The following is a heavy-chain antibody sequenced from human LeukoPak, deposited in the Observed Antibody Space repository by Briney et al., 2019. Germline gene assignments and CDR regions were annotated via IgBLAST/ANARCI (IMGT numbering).Heavy chain of an antibody. J-gene: IGHJ5*02. CDR2: ISAYNGNT. D-gene: IGHD2-15*01. CDR1: GYTFTSYG. CDR3: ARGGVYCSGGSCPASWFDP. Sequence: ASVTVSFKASGYTFTSYGISWVRQAPGQGLEWMGWISAYNGNTDYAQKLQGRVTMTTDTSTSTAYMELRSLRSDDTAVYYCARGGVYCSGGSCPASWFDPWGQGTQVTVSS. V-gene: IGHV1-18*01.